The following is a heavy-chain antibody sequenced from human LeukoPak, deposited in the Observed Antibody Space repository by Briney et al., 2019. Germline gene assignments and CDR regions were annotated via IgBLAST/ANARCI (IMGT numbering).Heavy chain of an antibody. Sequence: QPGGSLRLSCAASGFTFSSYEMNWVRQAPGKGLAWVSYISSSGSTIYYADSVKGRFTISRDNAKNSLYLQMNSLRAEDTAVYYCASGGSSWYSFDYWGQGTLVTVSS. D-gene: IGHD6-13*01. J-gene: IGHJ4*02. CDR2: ISSSGSTI. CDR1: GFTFSSYE. V-gene: IGHV3-48*03. CDR3: ASGGSSWYSFDY.